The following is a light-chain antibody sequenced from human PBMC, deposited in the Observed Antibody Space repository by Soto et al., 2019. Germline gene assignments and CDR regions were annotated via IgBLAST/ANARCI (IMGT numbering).Light chain of an antibody. Sequence: EIVMTQAPVTLSVSPGDRATLSCRATQSVSSNLAWYQQKPGQAPRLLIYDASTRATGVPARFSGSGSGAEFTLTISSLQSEDFAVYYCQQYNNWPRTFGQGTKVDIK. J-gene: IGKJ1*01. V-gene: IGKV3-15*01. CDR2: DAS. CDR3: QQYNNWPRT. CDR1: QSVSSN.